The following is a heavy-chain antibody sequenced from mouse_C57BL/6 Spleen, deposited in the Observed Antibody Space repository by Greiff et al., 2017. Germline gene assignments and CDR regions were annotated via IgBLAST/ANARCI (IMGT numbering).Heavy chain of an antibody. CDR1: GYSITSGYY. V-gene: IGHV3-6*01. CDR3: ARGGSSPTRLFDV. CDR2: ISYDGSN. D-gene: IGHD1-1*01. Sequence: VQLKESGPGLVKPSQSLSLTCSVTGYSITSGYYWNWIRQFPGNKLEWMGYISYDGSNNYNPSLKNRISITRDTSKNQFFLKLNSVTTEDTATYYCARGGSSPTRLFDVWGTGTTVTVSS. J-gene: IGHJ1*03.